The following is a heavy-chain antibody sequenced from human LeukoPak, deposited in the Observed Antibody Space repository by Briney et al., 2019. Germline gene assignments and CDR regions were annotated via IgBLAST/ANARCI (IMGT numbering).Heavy chain of an antibody. V-gene: IGHV3-66*02. CDR2: IYSGGST. J-gene: IGHJ4*02. Sequence: GGSLRLSCAASGFTVSSNYMSWVRQAPGKGLEWVSVIYSGGSTYYADSVKDRFTISRDNSKNTLYLQMNSLRAEDTVVYYCARDFWSGYYYWGQGTLVTVSS. CDR3: ARDFWSGYYY. CDR1: GFTVSSNY. D-gene: IGHD3-3*01.